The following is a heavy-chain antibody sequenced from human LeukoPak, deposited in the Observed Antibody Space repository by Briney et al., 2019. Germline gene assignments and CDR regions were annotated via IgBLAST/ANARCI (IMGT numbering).Heavy chain of an antibody. V-gene: IGHV3-33*01. J-gene: IGHJ4*02. Sequence: GGSLRLSCAVSGFTFSSYGMHWVRQAPGKRLEWVAVIWYDGSNKYYADSVKGRFTISRDNSKNTLYLQMNSLRAEDTAVYYCTRIPSSTSSWYYFDYWGQGTLVTVSS. D-gene: IGHD6-13*01. CDR1: GFTFSSYG. CDR3: TRIPSSTSSWYYFDY. CDR2: IWYDGSNK.